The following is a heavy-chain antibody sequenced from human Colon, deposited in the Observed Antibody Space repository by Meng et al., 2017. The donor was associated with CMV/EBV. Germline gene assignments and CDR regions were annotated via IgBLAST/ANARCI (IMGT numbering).Heavy chain of an antibody. J-gene: IGHJ4*02. CDR2: INPNAAGT. D-gene: IGHD2-2*01. Sequence: ASVKVSCKASGYSFNHYYMHWVRQTPGQGLEWMGWINPNAAGTNYSPKFQGRVTMTRDTSITTFYMDLSSLTSDDTAVYYCARWYCSSTSCSAYFDYWGQGTLVTVSS. CDR3: ARWYCSSTSCSAYFDY. CDR1: GYSFNHYY. V-gene: IGHV1-2*02.